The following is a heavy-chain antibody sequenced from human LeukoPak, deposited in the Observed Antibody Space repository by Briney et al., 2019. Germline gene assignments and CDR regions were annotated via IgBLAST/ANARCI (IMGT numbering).Heavy chain of an antibody. V-gene: IGHV4-34*01. J-gene: IGHJ4*02. CDR1: GGSFSDYN. Sequence: PSETLSLTCAVYGGSFSDYNWTWLRQSPQTGLEWIGEINDSGTTHFNPSLKSRVTISVDTAKYQFSLRLSSVTAADTAVYFCARGPDLDGLDIWGQGTLVTVSS. D-gene: IGHD1-14*01. CDR2: INDSGTT. CDR3: ARGPDLDGLDI.